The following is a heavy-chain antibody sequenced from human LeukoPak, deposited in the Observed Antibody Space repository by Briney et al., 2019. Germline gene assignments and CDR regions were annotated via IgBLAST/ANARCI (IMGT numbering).Heavy chain of an antibody. V-gene: IGHV3-23*01. CDR1: GFTFSNAW. CDR2: IRSNGDTA. D-gene: IGHD1-1*01. Sequence: SGGSLRLPCAASGFTFSNAWMTWVRQAPGKGLEWVSTIRSNGDTAYNADSVKGRFTTSRDNSKNTLYLQMNSLRVEDTAIYYCAKGQELDDGVFDSWGQGTLVTVSS. J-gene: IGHJ4*02. CDR3: AKGQELDDGVFDS.